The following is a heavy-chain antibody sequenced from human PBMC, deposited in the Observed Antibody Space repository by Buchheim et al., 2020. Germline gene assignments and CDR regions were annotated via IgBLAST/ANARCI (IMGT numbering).Heavy chain of an antibody. D-gene: IGHD2-21*02. CDR2: ISGSGGST. CDR3: AKAGGWGAYCGGDCYPNAEYFQH. J-gene: IGHJ1*01. V-gene: IGHV3-23*01. Sequence: EVQLLESGGGLVQPGGSLRLSCAASGFTFSSYAMSWVRQAPGKGLEWVSAISGSGGSTYYADSVKGRFTISRDHSKNTLYLQMNSLRAEDTAVYYCAKAGGWGAYCGGDCYPNAEYFQHWGQGTL. CDR1: GFTFSSYA.